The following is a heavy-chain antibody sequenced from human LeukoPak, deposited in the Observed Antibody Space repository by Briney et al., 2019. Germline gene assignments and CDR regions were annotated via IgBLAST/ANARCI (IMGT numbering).Heavy chain of an antibody. CDR3: AKTPGIAAASNFDY. J-gene: IGHJ4*02. CDR1: GSFINNNNYY. CDR2: IYYSGST. D-gene: IGHD6-13*01. Sequence: PSETLSLTCSVSGSFINNNNYYWTWIRQPPGKGLEWIGSIYYSGSTYYNSSLKSRVTTSVDTSKNQFSLKLTSVTAADTAVYYCAKTPGIAAASNFDYWGQGTLVTVSS. V-gene: IGHV4-39*01.